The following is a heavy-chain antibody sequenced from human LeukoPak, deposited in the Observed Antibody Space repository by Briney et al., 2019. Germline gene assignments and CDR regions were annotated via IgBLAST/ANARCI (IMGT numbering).Heavy chain of an antibody. CDR3: AREGLGGIHHFDY. V-gene: IGHV4-59*01. CDR2: IYYSGST. J-gene: IGHJ4*02. D-gene: IGHD3-22*01. Sequence: SETLSLTCTVSGGSISSYYWSWIRQPPGKGLEWIGYIYYSGSTNYNPSLKSRVTISVDTSKNQFSLKLSSVTAADTAVYYCAREGLGGIHHFDYWGQGTLVTVSS. CDR1: GGSISSYY.